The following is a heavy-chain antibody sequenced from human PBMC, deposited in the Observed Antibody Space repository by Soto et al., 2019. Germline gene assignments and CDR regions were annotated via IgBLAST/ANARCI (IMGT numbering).Heavy chain of an antibody. CDR2: IYSHDDT. J-gene: IGHJ4*02. V-gene: IGHV4-39*02. CDR3: ARDKITGLFDY. D-gene: IGHD2-8*02. Sequence: SETLSLTCTVSGGSVSSNDYSWGWVRQSPGKGLEWIGAIYSHDDTHYNPSLLSRVTISVDTSKNQFSLKLTSVTAADTAVYYCARDKITGLFDYWGQGTLVTVS. CDR1: GGSVSSNDYS.